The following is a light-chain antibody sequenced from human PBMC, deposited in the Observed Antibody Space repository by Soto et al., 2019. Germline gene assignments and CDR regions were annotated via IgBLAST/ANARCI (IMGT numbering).Light chain of an antibody. CDR3: QQLNSYPLP. Sequence: DIQLTQSPSFLSASVGDRVTITCRASQDISSYLAWYQQKPGKAPKLLIYAASTLQSGVPSRFSGSGSGTEFTLTISSLQPVDFATYYCQQLNSYPLPFGGGTKVEIK. CDR2: AAS. V-gene: IGKV1-9*01. CDR1: QDISSY. J-gene: IGKJ4*01.